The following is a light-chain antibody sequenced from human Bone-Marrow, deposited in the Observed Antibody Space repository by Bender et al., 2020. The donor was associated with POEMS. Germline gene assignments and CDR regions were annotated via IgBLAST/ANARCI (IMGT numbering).Light chain of an antibody. CDR2: QVT. CDR1: SSDVGGYNY. J-gene: IGLJ1*01. CDR3: SSYTSSNSLTV. V-gene: IGLV2-11*01. Sequence: QSALTQPRSVSASPGQSVTISCTGTSSDVGGYNYVSWYQHHPGKAPKLLIYQVTKRPSGVPDRFSGSKSGNTASLTVSGLQAEDEADYYCSSYTSSNSLTVFGTGTKVTVL.